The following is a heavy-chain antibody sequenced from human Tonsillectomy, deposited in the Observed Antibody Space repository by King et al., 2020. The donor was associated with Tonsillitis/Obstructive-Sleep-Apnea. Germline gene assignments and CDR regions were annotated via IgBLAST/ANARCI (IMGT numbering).Heavy chain of an antibody. CDR2: IDYSGSA. J-gene: IGHJ4*02. D-gene: IGHD2-15*01. V-gene: IGHV4-39*01. CDR1: GGSISSSSYY. Sequence: LQLQESGPGLVKPSETLSLTCTVSGGSISSSSYYWGWIRQPPGKGLEWIGSIDYSGSAYYNPSLTSRVTISVETAKNQISLKLSSVTAADTALYYCARQEGYCSGGSCYPHDYWGQGTLVTVSS. CDR3: ARQEGYCSGGSCYPHDY.